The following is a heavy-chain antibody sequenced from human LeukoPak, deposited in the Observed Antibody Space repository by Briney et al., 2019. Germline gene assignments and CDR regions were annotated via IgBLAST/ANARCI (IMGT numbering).Heavy chain of an antibody. CDR2: ISGSGGST. CDR1: GFTFSSYA. Sequence: GGSLRLSCAASGFTFSSYAMSWVRQAPGKGLEWVSAISGSGGSTYYADSVKGRFTISRDNSKNMLYLQMNSLRAEDTAVYCCAKVVGARVGGGYYYYGMDVWGQGTTVTVSS. V-gene: IGHV3-23*01. D-gene: IGHD1-26*01. CDR3: AKVVGARVGGGYYYYGMDV. J-gene: IGHJ6*02.